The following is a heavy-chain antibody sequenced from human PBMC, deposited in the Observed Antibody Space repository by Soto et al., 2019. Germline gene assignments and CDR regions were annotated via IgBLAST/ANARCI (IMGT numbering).Heavy chain of an antibody. Sequence: ASVKVSCKASGGTFSSYAISWVRQAPGQGLEWMGGIIPIFGTANYAQKFQGRVTITADESTSTAYMELSSLRSEDTAVYYCVRGARSGSGLGVGDVWGQGTTVTVSS. J-gene: IGHJ6*02. D-gene: IGHD3-10*01. CDR1: GGTFSSYA. CDR3: VRGARSGSGLGVGDV. V-gene: IGHV1-69*13. CDR2: IIPIFGTA.